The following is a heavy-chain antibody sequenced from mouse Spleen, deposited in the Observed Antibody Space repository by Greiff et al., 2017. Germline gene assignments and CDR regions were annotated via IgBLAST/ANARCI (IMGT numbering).Heavy chain of an antibody. D-gene: IGHD4-1*01. V-gene: IGHV5-9-3*01. Sequence: EVHLVESGGGLVKLGGSLKLSCAASGFTFSSYAMSWVRQTPEKRLEWVATISSGGGNTYYPDSVKGRFTISRDNAKNTLYLQMSSLKSEDTAMYYCARHLTGYYAMDYWGQGTSVTVSS. CDR2: ISSGGGNT. CDR3: ARHLTGYYAMDY. CDR1: GFTFSSYA. J-gene: IGHJ4*01.